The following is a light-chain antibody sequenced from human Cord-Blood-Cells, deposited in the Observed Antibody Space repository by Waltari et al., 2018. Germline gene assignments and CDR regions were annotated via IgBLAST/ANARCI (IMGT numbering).Light chain of an antibody. CDR2: DVS. J-gene: IGLJ1*01. CDR1: SSDVGGYNY. CDR3: SSYTSSSTLV. V-gene: IGLV2-14*01. Sequence: QSALTQPASVSGSPGQSITISCTGISSDVGGYNYVSWYQPHPGKAPKLMIYDVSNRPSGVSTRFSGSKSGNTASLPISGLQAEDEADYYCSSYTSSSTLVFGTGTKVTVL.